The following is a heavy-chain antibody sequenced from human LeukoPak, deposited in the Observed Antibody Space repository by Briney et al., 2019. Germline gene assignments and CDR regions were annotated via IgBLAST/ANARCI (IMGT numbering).Heavy chain of an antibody. Sequence: GGSLRLSCAASEFTFSDYYMSWVRQAPGKGLAWVSYISSTSSTRYYADSVKGRFTISRDNAKNTLYLQMNSLRAEDTAVYYCAKDASSGYWLGGLDYWGQGTLVTVSS. CDR2: ISSTSSTR. CDR1: EFTFSDYY. J-gene: IGHJ4*02. V-gene: IGHV3-11*01. CDR3: AKDASSGYWLGGLDY. D-gene: IGHD3-22*01.